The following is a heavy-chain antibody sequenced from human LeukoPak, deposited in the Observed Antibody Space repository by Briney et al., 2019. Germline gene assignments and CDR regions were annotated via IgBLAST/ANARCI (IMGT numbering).Heavy chain of an antibody. CDR2: ISYEGSKK. D-gene: IGHD6-13*01. CDR1: GFTFSDSG. Sequence: GGSLRLSCAASGFTFSDSGMHWVRQAPGKGLEWVAIISYEGSKKYYADSVKGRFTISRDNSKNTLFLQLNSLRAEDTAVYYCAKSIASAGDYWGQGTLVTVSS. J-gene: IGHJ4*02. CDR3: AKSIASAGDY. V-gene: IGHV3-30*18.